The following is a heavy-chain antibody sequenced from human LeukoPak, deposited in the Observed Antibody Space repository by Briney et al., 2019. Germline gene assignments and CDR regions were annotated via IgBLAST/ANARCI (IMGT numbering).Heavy chain of an antibody. CDR1: GGSISSSNW. J-gene: IGHJ4*02. D-gene: IGHD5-12*01. V-gene: IGHV4-4*02. CDR3: ARETSGYGRIYYFDY. CDR2: IYHSGST. Sequence: SGTLSLTCAVSGGSISSSNWWSWVRQPPGKGLEWIGEIYHSGSTNYNPSLKSRVTISVDKSKNQFSLKLSSLTAADTAVYYCARETSGYGRIYYFDYWGQGTLVTVSS.